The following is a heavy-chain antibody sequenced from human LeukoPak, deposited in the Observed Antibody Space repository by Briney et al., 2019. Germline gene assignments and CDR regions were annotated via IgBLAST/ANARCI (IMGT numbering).Heavy chain of an antibody. J-gene: IGHJ4*02. D-gene: IGHD2-2*02. Sequence: ASVKVSCKASGYTFTGYYMHWVRQAPGQGLECMGWINPNSGGTNYAQKFQGRVTMTRATSISTTYMELSSLRSDDTAVYYCARGATYQLLYDFDYWGQGTLVTVSS. CDR3: ARGATYQLLYDFDY. V-gene: IGHV1-2*02. CDR2: INPNSGGT. CDR1: GYTFTGYY.